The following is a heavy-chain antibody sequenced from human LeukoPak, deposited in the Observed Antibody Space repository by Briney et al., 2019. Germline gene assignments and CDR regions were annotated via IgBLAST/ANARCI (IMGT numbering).Heavy chain of an antibody. CDR1: GFTFSSYA. D-gene: IGHD4/OR15-4a*01. CDR3: VKESGFMVAPNSAFDI. CDR2: ISGSGGST. J-gene: IGHJ3*02. Sequence: GGSLRLSCAASGFTFSSYAMSWVRQAPGKGLEWVSAISGSGGSTYYADSVKGRFTISRDNSKNTLYLQMSSLRAEDTAVYYCVKESGFMVAPNSAFDIWGQGTMVTVSS. V-gene: IGHV3-23*01.